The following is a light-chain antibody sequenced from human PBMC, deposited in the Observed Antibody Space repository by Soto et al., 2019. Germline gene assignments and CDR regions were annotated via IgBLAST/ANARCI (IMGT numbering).Light chain of an antibody. CDR3: QQYDNWPRT. V-gene: IGKV3-20*01. CDR1: QTVRNNY. CDR2: DAS. Sequence: EFVLTQSPGTLSLSPGERATLSCRASQTVRNNYLAWYQQKPGQAPRLLIYDASSRATGIPDRFSGSGPGTEFTLTISGLQSEDFAVYYCQQYDNWPRTFGQGTKVDIK. J-gene: IGKJ1*01.